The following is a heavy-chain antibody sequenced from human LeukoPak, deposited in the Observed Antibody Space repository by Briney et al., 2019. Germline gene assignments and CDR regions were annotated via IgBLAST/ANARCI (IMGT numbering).Heavy chain of an antibody. V-gene: IGHV1-46*01. CDR1: GYTFTGYY. CDR2: VNPSGGST. J-gene: IGHJ4*02. CDR3: ARAKRRVRRWIQLWLLDY. D-gene: IGHD5-18*01. Sequence: ASVKVSCKASGYTFTGYYMHWVRQAPGQGLEWMGIVNPSGGSTSYAQKFQGRVTMTRDTSTSTVYMELSSLRSEDTAVYYCARAKRRVRRWIQLWLLDYWGQGTLVTVSS.